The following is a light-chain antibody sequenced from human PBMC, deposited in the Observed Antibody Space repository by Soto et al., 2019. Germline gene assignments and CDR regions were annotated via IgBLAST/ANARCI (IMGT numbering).Light chain of an antibody. CDR2: DVS. Sequence: QSALTQPRSVSGSPGQSVTISCTGTSSDVGTYDFVSWYQQHPGKAPRLMIFDVSERPSGVPDRFSGSKSGNTASLTISGLQAEDEADYYCCLYAVPFYVFGTGTKLPVL. V-gene: IGLV2-11*01. J-gene: IGLJ1*01. CDR3: CLYAVPFYV. CDR1: SSDVGTYDF.